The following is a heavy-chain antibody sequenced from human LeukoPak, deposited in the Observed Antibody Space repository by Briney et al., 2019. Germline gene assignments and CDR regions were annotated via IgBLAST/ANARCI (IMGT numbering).Heavy chain of an antibody. J-gene: IGHJ4*02. D-gene: IGHD3-22*01. CDR3: ARREFYDTSGYLFDY. V-gene: IGHV3-30*04. CDR2: ISYDGSNK. Sequence: GGSLRLSCAASGFTFSSYAMHWVRQAPGKGLEWVAVISYDGSNKYYADSVKGRFTISRDNAKNSLYLQMNSLRAEDTAVYYCARREFYDTSGYLFDYWGQGTLVTVSS. CDR1: GFTFSSYA.